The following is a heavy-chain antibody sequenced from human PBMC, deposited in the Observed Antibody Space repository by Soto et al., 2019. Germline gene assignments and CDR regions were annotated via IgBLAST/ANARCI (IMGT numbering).Heavy chain of an antibody. V-gene: IGHV1-3*01. CDR3: ARVGGIRGSKLGDY. J-gene: IGHJ4*02. CDR1: GYTFTSYA. Sequence: QVQLVQSGAEVKKPGASVKVSCKASGYTFTSYAMHWVRQAPGQRLEWMGWINAGNGNTKYSQKFQGRVTITRDTSASTDYMELSSLRSEDTAVYYCARVGGIRGSKLGDYWGQGTLVTVSS. D-gene: IGHD2-15*01. CDR2: INAGNGNT.